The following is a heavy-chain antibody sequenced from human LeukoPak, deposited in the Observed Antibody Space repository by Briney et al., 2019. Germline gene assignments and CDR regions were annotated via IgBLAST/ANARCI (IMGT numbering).Heavy chain of an antibody. CDR1: GHTFTGYY. Sequence: ASVKVSCKASGHTFTGYYMHWVRQAPGHGLEWMGWINPNSGGTNYAQKFQGRVTMTRDTSISTAYMELSRLRSDDTAVYYCARDLTYYYDSSGYYLYYWGQGTLVTVSS. V-gene: IGHV1-2*02. CDR2: INPNSGGT. J-gene: IGHJ4*02. CDR3: ARDLTYYYDSSGYYLYY. D-gene: IGHD3-22*01.